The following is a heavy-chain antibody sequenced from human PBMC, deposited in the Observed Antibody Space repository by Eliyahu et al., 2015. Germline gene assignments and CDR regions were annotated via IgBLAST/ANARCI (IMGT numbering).Heavy chain of an antibody. CDR2: IYYSGSS. CDR1: GGSISSSSYY. D-gene: IGHD3-10*01. J-gene: IGHJ4*02. Sequence: QLQLQESGPGLVKPSETLSLTCTVSGGSISSSSYYWGWXRQPPGKGLEGMGRIYYSGSSYYNPSLKSRVTISVDTSKNQFSLKLSSVTAADTAVYYCARKLMGNVYYYGSGSYGRFDYWGQGTLVTVSS. V-gene: IGHV4-39*01. CDR3: ARKLMGNVYYYGSGSYGRFDY.